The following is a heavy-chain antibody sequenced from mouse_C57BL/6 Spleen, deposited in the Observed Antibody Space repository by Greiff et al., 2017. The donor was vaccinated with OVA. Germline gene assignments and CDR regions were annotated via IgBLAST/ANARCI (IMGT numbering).Heavy chain of an antibody. CDR3: ARDRTTVVATDAY. CDR1: GYSITSGYY. D-gene: IGHD1-1*01. Sequence: EVQLQESGPGLVKPSQSLSLTCSVTGYSITSGYYWNWIRQFPGNKLEWMGYISYDGSNNYNPSLKNRISITRDTSKNQFFLKLNSVTTEDTATYYCARDRTTVVATDAYWGQGTLVTVSA. J-gene: IGHJ3*01. V-gene: IGHV3-6*01. CDR2: ISYDGSN.